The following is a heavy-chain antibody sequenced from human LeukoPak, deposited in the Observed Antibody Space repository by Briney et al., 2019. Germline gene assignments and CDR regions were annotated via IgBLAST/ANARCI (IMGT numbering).Heavy chain of an antibody. CDR3: ARGDDHMITFSSGPPGDY. J-gene: IGHJ4*02. D-gene: IGHD3-16*01. CDR2: INPSGGST. V-gene: IGHV1-46*01. CDR1: GYTFTSYY. Sequence: GASVEVSCKVSGYTFTSYYMHWVRQAPGQGLEWMGIINPSGGSTSYAQKFQGRVTMTRDTSTSTAYMELSSLRSEDTAVYYCARGDDHMITFSSGPPGDYWGQGTLVTVSS.